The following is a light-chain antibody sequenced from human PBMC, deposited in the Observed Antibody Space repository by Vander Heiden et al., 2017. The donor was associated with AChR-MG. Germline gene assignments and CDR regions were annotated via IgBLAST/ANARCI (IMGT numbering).Light chain of an antibody. CDR1: QSVSSR. Sequence: DIQMTQSPCTLSASVGDRVTITCRASQSVSSRLAWYRQKPGKAPDLLIYKASSLQSGVPSRFSGSGSGTEFTLTISRLQPDDFATYYCQQYHTYSWTFGQGTQVEVK. V-gene: IGKV1-5*03. CDR3: QQYHTYSWT. CDR2: KAS. J-gene: IGKJ1*01.